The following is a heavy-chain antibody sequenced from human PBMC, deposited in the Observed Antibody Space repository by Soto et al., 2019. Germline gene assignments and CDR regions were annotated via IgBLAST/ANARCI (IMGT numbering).Heavy chain of an antibody. V-gene: IGHV3-30-3*01. Sequence: LRLSWAASGFTFSNSAVHWVRQAPGKGLEWLAVVSYDGNNEYYADSVKGRFTISRDNSKNTLYLQLDSLRPEDTAVYYCARELKANYYDSGRYYPTRYFDYWGQGTLVTVSS. CDR2: VSYDGNNE. CDR1: GFTFSNSA. D-gene: IGHD3-10*01. J-gene: IGHJ4*02. CDR3: ARELKANYYDSGRYYPTRYFDY.